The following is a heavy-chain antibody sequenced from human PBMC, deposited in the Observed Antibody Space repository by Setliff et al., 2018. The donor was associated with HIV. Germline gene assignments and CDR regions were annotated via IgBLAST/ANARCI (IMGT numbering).Heavy chain of an antibody. Sequence: GASVKVSCKASGFSFTRSAMQWVRQARGQRLEWIGWIVVDSGNTNYAQKFQERVTITRDMSTSTAYMELSSLRSEDTAVYYCAAPMYYFGIDAFDVWGQGTMVTVS. J-gene: IGHJ3*01. V-gene: IGHV1-58*02. CDR3: AAPMYYFGIDAFDV. D-gene: IGHD3-10*01. CDR2: IVVDSGNT. CDR1: GFSFTRSA.